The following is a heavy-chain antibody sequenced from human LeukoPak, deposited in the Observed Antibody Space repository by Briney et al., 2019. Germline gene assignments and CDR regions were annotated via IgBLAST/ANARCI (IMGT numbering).Heavy chain of an antibody. CDR1: GGSFSGYY. D-gene: IGHD3-10*01. CDR3: ARAPYYYYDSGSGTRVTGNPDY. CDR2: INHSGST. J-gene: IGHJ4*02. Sequence: SETLSLTCAVYGGSFSGYYWSWIRQPPGKGLEWIGEINHSGSTNYNPSLKSRVTISVDTSKNQFSLKLSSVTAADTAVYYCARAPYYYYDSGSGTRVTGNPDYWGRGTLVTVSS. V-gene: IGHV4-34*01.